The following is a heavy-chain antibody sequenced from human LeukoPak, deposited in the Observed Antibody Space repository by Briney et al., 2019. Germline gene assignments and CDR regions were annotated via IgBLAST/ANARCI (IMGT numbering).Heavy chain of an antibody. V-gene: IGHV5-51*01. Sequence: GESLKISCKGSGYSFTSYWIGWVRQMPGKGLEWMGIIYPGDSDTRYSPSFQGQVSISADKSISTAYLQWSSLKASDTAMYYCGRAHDENWFDPWGQGTLVTVSS. J-gene: IGHJ5*02. CDR1: GYSFTSYW. CDR3: GRAHDENWFDP. D-gene: IGHD1-1*01. CDR2: IYPGDSDT.